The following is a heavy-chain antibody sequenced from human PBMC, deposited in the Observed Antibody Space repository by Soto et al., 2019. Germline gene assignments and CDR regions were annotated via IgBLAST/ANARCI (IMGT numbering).Heavy chain of an antibody. V-gene: IGHV1-69*13. CDR3: ARGYCSSTSCYTRSHYYYGMDV. D-gene: IGHD2-2*02. J-gene: IGHJ6*02. Sequence: ASVKVSCKASGGTFSSYAISWVRQAPGQGLEWMGGIIPISGTANYAQKFQGRVTITADESTSTAYMELSSLRSEDTAVYYCARGYCSSTSCYTRSHYYYGMDVWGQGTTVTVSS. CDR2: IIPISGTA. CDR1: GGTFSSYA.